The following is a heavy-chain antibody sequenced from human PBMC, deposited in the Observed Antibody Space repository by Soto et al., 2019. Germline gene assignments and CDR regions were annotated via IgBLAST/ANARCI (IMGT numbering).Heavy chain of an antibody. Sequence: EVQLLESGGGLVQPGGSLRLSCAASGFTFSSYAMSWVRQAPGKGLEWVSAISGSGGSTYYADSVKGRFTISRDNSKNTLYLQMNSLRAEDTAVYYCAKSDITFGGVLDDDAFDIWGQGTMVTVSS. CDR2: ISGSGGST. J-gene: IGHJ3*02. V-gene: IGHV3-23*01. CDR1: GFTFSSYA. D-gene: IGHD3-16*02. CDR3: AKSDITFGGVLDDDAFDI.